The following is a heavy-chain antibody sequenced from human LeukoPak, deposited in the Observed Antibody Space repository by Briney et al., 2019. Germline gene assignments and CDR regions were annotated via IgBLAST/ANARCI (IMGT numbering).Heavy chain of an antibody. CDR3: TTCLNGAGQPVAIYYYGMDV. Sequence: GASVKVSCKASGYTFTAYYMHWVRQAPGQGLEWMGGFDPEDGETVYAPKFQGRVTMTEDTSADTAYMELSSLRSEDTAVYYCTTCLNGAGQPVAIYYYGMDVWGQGTTVTVSS. D-gene: IGHD2-2*01. V-gene: IGHV1-24*01. CDR1: GYTFTAYY. CDR2: FDPEDGET. J-gene: IGHJ6*02.